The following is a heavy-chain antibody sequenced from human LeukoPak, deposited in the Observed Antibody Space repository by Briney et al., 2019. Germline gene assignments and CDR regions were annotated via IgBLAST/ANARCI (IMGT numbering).Heavy chain of an antibody. CDR2: ISSSSSTI. D-gene: IGHD2-15*01. CDR3: ARGRVVAATNAFDI. Sequence: GGSLRLSCAASGFTFSSYSMNWVRQAPGKGLEWVSYISSSSSTIYYADSVKGRFTISRDNAKNSLYLQMNSLRAEDTAVYYCARGRVVAATNAFDIWGQGTMVTVSS. J-gene: IGHJ3*02. V-gene: IGHV3-48*01. CDR1: GFTFSSYS.